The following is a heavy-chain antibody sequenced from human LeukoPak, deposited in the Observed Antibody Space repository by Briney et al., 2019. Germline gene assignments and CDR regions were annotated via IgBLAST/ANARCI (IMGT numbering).Heavy chain of an antibody. CDR3: ARGLGELSFPFDY. Sequence: PSVTLSLTCTVSGDSISSYYWSWIRQPPGKGREWIGYIYYSGSTSYNPSLKSRVTISVDTSKNQLSLKLTSVTAADTAVYYCARGLGELSFPFDYWGQGTLVTVSS. CDR1: GDSISSYY. D-gene: IGHD3-16*02. V-gene: IGHV4-59*01. CDR2: IYYSGST. J-gene: IGHJ4*02.